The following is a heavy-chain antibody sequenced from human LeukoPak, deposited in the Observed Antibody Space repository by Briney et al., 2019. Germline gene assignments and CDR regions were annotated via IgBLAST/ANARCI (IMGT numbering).Heavy chain of an antibody. CDR3: AIASQLGSLNWFDP. J-gene: IGHJ5*02. D-gene: IGHD1-1*01. V-gene: IGHV4-34*01. Sequence: PSEILSLTCAVYGASFSNSYWSWIRQPPGKGLEWIGEINHTSDTKYNPSLKGRVTISVDTSKNQLSLDLTSVTATDTAVYYCAIASQLGSLNWFDPWGQGILVTVS. CDR1: GASFSNSY. CDR2: INHTSDT.